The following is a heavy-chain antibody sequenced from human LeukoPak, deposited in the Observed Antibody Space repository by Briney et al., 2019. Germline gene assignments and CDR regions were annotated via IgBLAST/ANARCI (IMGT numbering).Heavy chain of an antibody. J-gene: IGHJ4*02. D-gene: IGHD2-21*01. CDR2: INPNSDYT. Sequence: ASVKVSCKASGYTFTNYYIHWVRQAPGQGLEWMGWINPNSDYTFYAQKFQGRVTLTRDTSISTVYMELTTLTSDDTALYYCAVAPGDYWGQGTLVSVSA. CDR3: AVAPGDY. CDR1: GYTFTNYY. V-gene: IGHV1-2*02.